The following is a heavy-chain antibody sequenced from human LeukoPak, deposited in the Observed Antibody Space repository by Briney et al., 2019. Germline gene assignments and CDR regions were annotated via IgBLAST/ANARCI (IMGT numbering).Heavy chain of an antibody. J-gene: IGHJ4*02. CDR1: GFTFSSYS. V-gene: IGHV3-48*04. CDR2: ISSSSSTI. Sequence: GGSLRLSCAASGFTFSSYSMNWVRQAPGKGLEWVSYISSSSSTIYYADSVKGRFTISRDNAKNSLYLQMNSLRADDTAVYYCARVGGELLDYWGQGTLVTVSS. D-gene: IGHD1-26*01. CDR3: ARVGGELLDY.